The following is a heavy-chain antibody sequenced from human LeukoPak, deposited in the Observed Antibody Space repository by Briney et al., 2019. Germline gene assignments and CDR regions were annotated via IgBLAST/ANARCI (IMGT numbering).Heavy chain of an antibody. CDR1: GYSFTTYW. Sequence: GESLKISCKGSGYSFTTYWIGWVRQMPGKGLEWMGIIYPGDSDTRYSPPFQGQVTISADKSISTAYLQWSSLKASDTAMYYCARPSPNYCSSTTCPEDAFDIWGQGTMITVSS. CDR2: IYPGDSDT. D-gene: IGHD2-2*01. CDR3: ARPSPNYCSSTTCPEDAFDI. V-gene: IGHV5-51*01. J-gene: IGHJ3*02.